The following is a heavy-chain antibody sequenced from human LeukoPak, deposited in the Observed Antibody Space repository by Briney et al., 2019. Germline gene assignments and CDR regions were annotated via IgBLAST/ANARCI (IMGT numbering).Heavy chain of an antibody. D-gene: IGHD3-3*01. CDR3: ARGSGRFLEWLEYYYYGMDV. Sequence: ASVKVSFRASGYTFTTYGISWVRQAPGQGLEWMGWISAYNGNTNYAQKLQGRVTMTTDTSTSTAYMELRSLRSDDTAVYYCARGSGRFLEWLEYYYYGMDVWGQGTTVTVSS. CDR1: GYTFTTYG. CDR2: ISAYNGNT. J-gene: IGHJ6*02. V-gene: IGHV1-18*01.